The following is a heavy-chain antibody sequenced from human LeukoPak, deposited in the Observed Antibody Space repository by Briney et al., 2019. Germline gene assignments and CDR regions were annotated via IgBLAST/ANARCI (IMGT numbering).Heavy chain of an antibody. D-gene: IGHD3-10*01. Sequence: GGSLRLSCAASGFTFSSYSMNWVRQAPGKGLEWVSSISSSSSYIYYADSVKGRFTISRDNSKNTLYLQMNSLRAEDTAVYYCARDIVALYGSGSYYEVNYYYMDVWGKGTTVTVSS. CDR3: ARDIVALYGSGSYYEVNYYYMDV. J-gene: IGHJ6*03. V-gene: IGHV3-21*01. CDR1: GFTFSSYS. CDR2: ISSSSSYI.